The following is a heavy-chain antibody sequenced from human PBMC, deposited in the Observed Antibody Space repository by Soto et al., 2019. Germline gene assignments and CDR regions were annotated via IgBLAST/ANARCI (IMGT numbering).Heavy chain of an antibody. CDR3: AGEFAY. CDR1: GGSISSSNW. J-gene: IGHJ4*02. V-gene: IGHV4-4*02. Sequence: SETLSLTCAVSGGSISSSNWWSWVRQPPGKGLEWIGEIYHSGSTNYNPSLKSRVAISVDTSKTQFSLTLNSVTAADTALYYCAGEFAYWGQGILVTVSS. CDR2: IYHSGST.